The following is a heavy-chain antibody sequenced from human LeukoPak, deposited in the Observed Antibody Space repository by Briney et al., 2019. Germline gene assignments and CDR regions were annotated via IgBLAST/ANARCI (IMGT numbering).Heavy chain of an antibody. CDR3: AKDHSSGWPYCFPY. CDR1: GFTFSSYA. CDR2: ISASGGST. D-gene: IGHD6-19*01. V-gene: IGHV3-23*01. J-gene: IGHJ4*02. Sequence: GGSLRLSCAASGFTFSSYAMSWVRPAPGKGLEWVSAISASGGSTYYADSVKGRFTTSRNNSKNTLFLQMNSLRAEDTAVYYCAKDHSSGWPYCFPYWGQGTLVTVSS.